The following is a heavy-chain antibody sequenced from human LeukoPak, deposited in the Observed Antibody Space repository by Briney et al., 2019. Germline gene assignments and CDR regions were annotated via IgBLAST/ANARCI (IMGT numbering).Heavy chain of an antibody. V-gene: IGHV4-39*07. CDR3: VRDVQGDPIFFYYMDV. D-gene: IGHD2-15*01. J-gene: IGHJ6*03. CDR2: IYYSGST. Sequence: PSETLSLTCSVSGGSISSRTYFWGWIRQTPGKGLEWIGNIYYSGSTYYNPSLKSRVPISVATSKNQFSLKLRFVTAADTAVYYCVRDVQGDPIFFYYMDVWGKGTTVTVSS. CDR1: GGSISSRTYF.